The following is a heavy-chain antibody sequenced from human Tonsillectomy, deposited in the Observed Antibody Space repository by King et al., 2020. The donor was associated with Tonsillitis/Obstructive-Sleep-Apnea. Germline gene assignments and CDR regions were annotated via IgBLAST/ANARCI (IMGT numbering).Heavy chain of an antibody. CDR1: GFTFSSYA. J-gene: IGHJ4*02. D-gene: IGHD3-3*01. CDR2: ISSNGGST. V-gene: IGHV3-64D*06. Sequence: QLVQSGGGLVQPGGSLRLSCSASGFTFSSYAIHWVRQAPGKGLEYVSAISSNGGSTYYADSVKGRFTISRDNSKNTLYLQMSSLRAEDTAVYYCWAVWSGYYWFDYWGQGTLVTVSS. CDR3: WAVWSGYYWFDY.